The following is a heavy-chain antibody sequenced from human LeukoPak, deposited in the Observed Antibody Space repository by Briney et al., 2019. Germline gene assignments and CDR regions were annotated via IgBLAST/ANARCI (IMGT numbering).Heavy chain of an antibody. V-gene: IGHV3-23*01. CDR2: ISGSGGST. Sequence: GGSLRLSCAASEFTFSSYTMNWVRQAPGKGLEWVSTISGSGGSTYYADSVKGRFTISRDNSKNTLYLQMNSLRAEDTAVYYCASRDFYHSSGYCDYSLDYWGQGTLVIVSS. D-gene: IGHD3-22*01. J-gene: IGHJ4*02. CDR3: ASRDFYHSSGYCDYSLDY. CDR1: EFTFSSYT.